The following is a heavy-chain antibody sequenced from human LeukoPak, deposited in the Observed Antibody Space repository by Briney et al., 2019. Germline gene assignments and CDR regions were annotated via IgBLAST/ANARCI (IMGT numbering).Heavy chain of an antibody. CDR2: IIPILGIA. CDR1: GGTFSSYA. J-gene: IGHJ3*02. V-gene: IGHV1-69*04. D-gene: IGHD3-3*01. Sequence: ASVKVSCKASGGTFSSYAINWVRQAPGQGLEWMGRIIPILGIANYAQKFQGRVTITADKSTSTAYMELSSLRSEDTAVYYCARAVGFWSGYDAFDIWGQGTMVTVSS. CDR3: ARAVGFWSGYDAFDI.